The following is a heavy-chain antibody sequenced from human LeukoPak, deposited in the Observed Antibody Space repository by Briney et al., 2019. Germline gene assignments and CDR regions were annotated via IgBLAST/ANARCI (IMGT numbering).Heavy chain of an antibody. V-gene: IGHV3-23*01. D-gene: IGHD4-4*01. J-gene: IGHJ5*02. CDR3: AKGGPYSKFPFDP. CDR1: GFTFTSYA. CDR2: ISGSGDTT. Sequence: GGSLRLSCAASGFTFTSYAMNWVRQAPGKGLEWVSVISGSGDTTYYADSVKGRFTISRDNSKNTLYLQMNSLRAEDTALYYCAKGGPYSKFPFDPWGQGTLVTVFS.